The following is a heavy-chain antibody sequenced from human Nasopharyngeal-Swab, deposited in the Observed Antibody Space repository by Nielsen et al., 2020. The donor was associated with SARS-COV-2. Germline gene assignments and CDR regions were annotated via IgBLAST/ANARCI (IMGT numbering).Heavy chain of an antibody. CDR2: ISYDGSNI. CDR3: ARDEVQQGTTTVGYLDY. D-gene: IGHD4-23*01. CDR1: GFTVSSTY. Sequence: GESLKISCAASGFTVSSTYMSWVRQAPGKGLECVALISYDGSNIQYADSVRGRFTISRDNPKNTLYLQMNSLTTDDTAVYYCARDEVQQGTTTVGYLDYWGQGTLVTVSP. V-gene: IGHV3-30*03. J-gene: IGHJ4*02.